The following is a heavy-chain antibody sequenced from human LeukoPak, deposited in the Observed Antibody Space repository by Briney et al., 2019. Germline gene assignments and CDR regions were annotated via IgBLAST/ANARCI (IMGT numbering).Heavy chain of an antibody. CDR2: INPYNGHT. CDR1: GYTFTTYG. V-gene: IGHV1-18*01. CDR3: ARGGYYGSGSYLYNWFDP. Sequence: ASVKVSCKASGYTFTTYGISWVRQAPGQGLEWLGWINPYNGHTIYARKLQGRVTMTTDTSTSTAYMELRSLRSDDTAVYYCARGGYYGSGSYLYNWFDPWGQGTLVTVSS. J-gene: IGHJ5*02. D-gene: IGHD3-10*01.